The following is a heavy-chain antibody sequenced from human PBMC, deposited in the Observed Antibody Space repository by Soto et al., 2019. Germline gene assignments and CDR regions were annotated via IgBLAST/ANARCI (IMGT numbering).Heavy chain of an antibody. J-gene: IGHJ6*02. CDR3: ARGTYGSGSYYPERGSYYYGMDV. Sequence: ASVKVSCKASGYTFTGYYMHWVLQAPGQGLEWMGWINPNSGGTNYAQKFQGWVTMTRDTSISTAYMELSRLRSDDTAVYYCARGTYGSGSYYPERGSYYYGMDVWGQGTTVTVSS. D-gene: IGHD3-10*01. CDR1: GYTFTGYY. CDR2: INPNSGGT. V-gene: IGHV1-2*04.